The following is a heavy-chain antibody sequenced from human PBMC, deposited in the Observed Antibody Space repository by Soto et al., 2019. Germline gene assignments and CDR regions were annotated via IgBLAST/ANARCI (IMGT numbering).Heavy chain of an antibody. V-gene: IGHV4-59*01. J-gene: IGHJ5*02. CDR1: GGSISSYY. CDR3: ARELAVPIRFDP. Sequence: SETLSLTCTVSGGSISSYYWSWIRQPPGKGLEWIGYIYYSGSTNYNPSLKSRVTISVDTSKNQFSLKLSSVTAADTAVYYCARELAVPIRFDPWGQGTLVTVSS. D-gene: IGHD4-4*01. CDR2: IYYSGST.